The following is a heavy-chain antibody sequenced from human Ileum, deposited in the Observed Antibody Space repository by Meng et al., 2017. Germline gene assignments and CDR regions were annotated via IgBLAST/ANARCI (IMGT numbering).Heavy chain of an antibody. J-gene: IGHJ4*02. V-gene: IGHV4-61*01. CDR2: TYYIGLT. CDR1: AASIIFGLYI. Sequence: GPGPFRAIHSENLTPPHTVSAASIIFGLYIWSWFRQSPEKTLECIGHTYYIGLTHYNPSRKSRVAISLDASKNQFSLKLNSVSAADSAVYFCARTYNTPFFDSWGQGTLVTVSS. D-gene: IGHD1-14*01. CDR3: ARTYNTPFFDS.